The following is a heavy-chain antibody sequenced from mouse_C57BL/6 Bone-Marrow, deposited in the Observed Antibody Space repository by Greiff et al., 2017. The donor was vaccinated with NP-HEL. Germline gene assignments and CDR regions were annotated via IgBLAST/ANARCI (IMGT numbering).Heavy chain of an antibody. Sequence: VQLQQPGAELVKPGASVKMSCKASGYTFTSYWITWVKQRPGPGLEWIGDIYPGSGSTKYNEKSKGKATLTVDTSSSTAYMQLSSLTSEDSAVYYCAQKETTVLNYWGQGTTLTVSS. CDR1: GYTFTSYW. CDR2: IYPGSGST. D-gene: IGHD1-1*01. V-gene: IGHV1-55*01. CDR3: AQKETTVLNY. J-gene: IGHJ2*01.